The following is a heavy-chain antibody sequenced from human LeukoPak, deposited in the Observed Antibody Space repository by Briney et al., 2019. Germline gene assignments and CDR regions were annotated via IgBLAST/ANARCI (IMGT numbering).Heavy chain of an antibody. V-gene: IGHV4-34*01. CDR3: ARGVAAAGRYYYYYMDV. D-gene: IGHD6-13*01. CDR2: INHSGST. Sequence: PSETLSLTCAVYGGSFSGYYWSWIRQPPGKGLEWIGEINHSGSTNYNPSLKTRVSISVDTSKHQFSLKLSSETAADTAVYYCARGVAAAGRYYYYYMDVWGKGTTVTVSS. CDR1: GGSFSGYY. J-gene: IGHJ6*03.